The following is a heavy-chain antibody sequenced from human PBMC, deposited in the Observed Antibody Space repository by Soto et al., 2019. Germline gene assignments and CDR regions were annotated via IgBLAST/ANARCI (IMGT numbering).Heavy chain of an antibody. CDR3: TGEVASGY. Sequence: QVQLVESGGGVVQPGRSLRLSCAVSGFTVSTYGMHWVRQAPGKGLEWVAVISRDRGTKYYADSVKGRFTISRDNSRNTLFLEMNSLRGDDMAVYYCTGEVASGYWGQGTLVTVSS. CDR2: ISRDRGTK. D-gene: IGHD2-8*02. CDR1: GFTVSTYG. V-gene: IGHV3-30*03. J-gene: IGHJ4*02.